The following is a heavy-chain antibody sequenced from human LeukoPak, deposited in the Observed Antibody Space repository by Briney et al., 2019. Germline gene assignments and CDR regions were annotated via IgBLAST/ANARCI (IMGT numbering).Heavy chain of an antibody. J-gene: IGHJ5*02. CDR3: ARGYYVTPNWFDP. D-gene: IGHD3-10*02. V-gene: IGHV4-59*01. CDR2: IYYSGST. Sequence: SETLSLTCAVYGGSFSSYYWSWIRQPPGKGLEWIGYIYYSGSTNYNPSLKSRVTISVDTSKNQFSLKLSSVTAADTAVYYCARGYYVTPNWFDPWGQGTLVTVSS. CDR1: GGSFSSYY.